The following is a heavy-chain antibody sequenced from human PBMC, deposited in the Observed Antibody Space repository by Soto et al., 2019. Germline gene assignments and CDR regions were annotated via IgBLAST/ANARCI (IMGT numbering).Heavy chain of an antibody. J-gene: IGHJ6*02. CDR3: TRQAEVTPKERSYYYYGMDV. D-gene: IGHD4-4*01. CDR1: GFTFSGSA. Sequence: GGSLRLSCAASGFTFSGSAMHWVRQASGKGLEWVGRIRSKANSYATAYAVSVKGRFTISRDDSKNTAYLQMNSLKTEDTAVYYCTRQAEVTPKERSYYYYGMDVWGQGTTVTVSS. V-gene: IGHV3-73*01. CDR2: IRSKANSYAT.